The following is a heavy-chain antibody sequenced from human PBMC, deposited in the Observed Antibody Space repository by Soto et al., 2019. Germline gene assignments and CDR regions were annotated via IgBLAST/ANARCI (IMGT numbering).Heavy chain of an antibody. CDR2: ISSSGSTI. D-gene: IGHD3-3*01. CDR3: ARETTIFAFDI. CDR1: GFTFDNYE. Sequence: PVGSLRLSCVASGFTFDNYEMNWVRQAPGKGLEWVSYISSSGSTIYYADSVKGRFTISRDNAKNSLYLQMNSLRAEDTAIYYCARETTIFAFDIWGQGTMVT. V-gene: IGHV3-48*03. J-gene: IGHJ3*02.